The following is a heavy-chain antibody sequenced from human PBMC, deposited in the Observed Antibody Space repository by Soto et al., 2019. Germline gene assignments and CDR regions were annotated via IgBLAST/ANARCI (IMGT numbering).Heavy chain of an antibody. D-gene: IGHD2-15*01. CDR2: IIPIFGTA. CDR3: ARVTSGGSHFASEY. V-gene: IGHV1-69*06. CDR1: GGTFSSYA. J-gene: IGHJ4*02. Sequence: QVQLVQSGAEVKKPGSSVKVSCKASGGTFSSYAISWVRQAPGQGLEWMGGIIPIFGTANYAQKFQGRVKITAHTSRITGCMELSSLRSEDTAVYYCARVTSGGSHFASEYLGQRTLVTVSS.